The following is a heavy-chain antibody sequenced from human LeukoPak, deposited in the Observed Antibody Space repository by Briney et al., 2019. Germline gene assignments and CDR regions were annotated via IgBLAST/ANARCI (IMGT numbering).Heavy chain of an antibody. Sequence: SETLSLTCTVSSGSISSYYWSWIRQPPGKRLEWIGYIYYSGSTNYNPSLKSRVTISVDTSKNQFSLKLSSVTAADTAVYYCAREEIRSWFDPWGQGTLVTVSS. CDR2: IYYSGST. V-gene: IGHV4-59*01. CDR3: AREEIRSWFDP. D-gene: IGHD5-24*01. CDR1: SGSISSYY. J-gene: IGHJ5*02.